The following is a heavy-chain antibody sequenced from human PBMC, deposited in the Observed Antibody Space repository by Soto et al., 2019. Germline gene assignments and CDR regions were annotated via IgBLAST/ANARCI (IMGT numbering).Heavy chain of an antibody. Sequence: EVQLLESGGGSVQPGGSLRLSCSASGFTFSNYAMSWVRQAPGKGLEWVASISGSGRSTNYADSVKGRFTISRDNSKNTLYLQMDSLRAEDTAMYFCAKDHLETTVTTPSYWGQGTLVTVSS. CDR3: AKDHLETTVTTPSY. CDR1: GFTFSNYA. V-gene: IGHV3-23*01. D-gene: IGHD4-17*01. J-gene: IGHJ4*02. CDR2: ISGSGRST.